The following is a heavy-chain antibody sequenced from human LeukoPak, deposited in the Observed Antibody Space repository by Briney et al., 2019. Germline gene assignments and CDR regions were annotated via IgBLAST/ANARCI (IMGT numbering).Heavy chain of an antibody. V-gene: IGHV3-30*02. Sequence: RPGGSLRLSCAASGFTFSSYGMHWVRQAPGKGLEWVAFIRYDGSNKYYADSVKGRFTISRDNSKNTLYLQMNSLRAEDTAVYYCAKVPPTEWFGEGCYYYMDVWGKGTTVTVSS. J-gene: IGHJ6*03. CDR2: IRYDGSNK. CDR1: GFTFSSYG. CDR3: AKVPPTEWFGEGCYYYMDV. D-gene: IGHD3-10*01.